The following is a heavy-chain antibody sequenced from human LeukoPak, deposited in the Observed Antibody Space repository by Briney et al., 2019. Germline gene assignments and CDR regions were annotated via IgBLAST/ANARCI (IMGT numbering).Heavy chain of an antibody. D-gene: IGHD2-2*01. CDR1: GYTFTSYG. Sequence: ASVKVSCKASGYTFTSYGISWVRQAPGQGLEWMGWISAYNGNTNYAQKLQGRVTMTTDTSTSTAYMELRSLRSDDTAVYYCARDHCSSTSCYYYYYGMDVWGQGTTVTVSS. CDR2: ISAYNGNT. CDR3: ARDHCSSTSCYYYYYGMDV. V-gene: IGHV1-18*01. J-gene: IGHJ6*02.